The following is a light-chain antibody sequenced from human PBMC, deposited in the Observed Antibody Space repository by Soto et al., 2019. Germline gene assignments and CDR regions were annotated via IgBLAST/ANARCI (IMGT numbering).Light chain of an antibody. Sequence: EIVLTQSPDILSLSPGERATLSCRASQTVSASDLAWYQQRPGQAPRLLISGASTRATGIPDRFSGSGSGTDFTLTISRLEPEDFAVYYWQHYDDSPMYTFGQGTKLEIK. J-gene: IGKJ2*01. CDR3: QHYDDSPMYT. CDR1: QTVSASD. CDR2: GAS. V-gene: IGKV3-20*01.